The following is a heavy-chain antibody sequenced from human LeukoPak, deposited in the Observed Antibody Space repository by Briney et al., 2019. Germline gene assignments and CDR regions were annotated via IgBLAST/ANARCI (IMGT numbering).Heavy chain of an antibody. V-gene: IGHV4-59*01. CDR2: IYYSGST. J-gene: IGHJ4*02. Sequence: SETLSLTCTVSGGSISSYYWSWIRQPPGKGLEWIGYIYYSGSTHYNPSLKSRVTISVDTSKNQFSLKLVSVTAADTAVYYCARDKGATTFDYWGQGTLVTVSS. CDR3: ARDKGATTFDY. CDR1: GGSISSYY. D-gene: IGHD1-26*01.